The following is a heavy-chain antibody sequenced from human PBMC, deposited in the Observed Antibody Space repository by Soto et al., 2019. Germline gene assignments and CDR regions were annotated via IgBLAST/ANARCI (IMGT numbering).Heavy chain of an antibody. Sequence: QVQLVQSGAEVKKPGASVKVSCKASGYTFANYHIHWVRQATGQGLAWMGWMHTNTGDTDYAQKFQGRVTMTRDTSITDGYLELSGLRSEDAAVYYCARGGGGRWYSGDYWGQGTLVTVSS. CDR2: MHTNTGDT. J-gene: IGHJ4*02. D-gene: IGHD6-13*01. V-gene: IGHV1-8*01. CDR1: GYTFANYH. CDR3: ARGGGGRWYSGDY.